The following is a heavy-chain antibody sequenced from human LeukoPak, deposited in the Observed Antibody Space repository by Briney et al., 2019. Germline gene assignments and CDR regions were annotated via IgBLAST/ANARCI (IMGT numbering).Heavy chain of an antibody. D-gene: IGHD7-27*01. CDR3: AKASWGSYFSGYFDL. V-gene: IGHV3-9*03. CDR2: ISWNSDFI. J-gene: IGHJ2*01. Sequence: GGSLRLSCAASGFNFDDYTMHWVRQPPGKGLEWVSGISWNSDFIVYGDSVKGRFTISRDNAKNSLYLQMNSLRAEDMALYYCAKASWGSYFSGYFDLWGRGTLVTVSS. CDR1: GFNFDDYT.